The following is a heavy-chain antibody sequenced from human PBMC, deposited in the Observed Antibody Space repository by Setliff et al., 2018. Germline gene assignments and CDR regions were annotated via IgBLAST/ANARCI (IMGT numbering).Heavy chain of an antibody. CDR1: GFTFDDYD. V-gene: IGHV3-20*04. D-gene: IGHD6-19*01. CDR3: ARGGPYYSGWYAIEY. J-gene: IGHJ4*02. CDR2: IKWNRGDR. Sequence: RPGGSLRLSCVASGFTFDDYDMAWVRQAPGKGLEWVAGIKWNRGDRGYADSVNGRFTISRDNAKNSLYLQMDSLRAEDTALYYCARGGPYYSGWYAIEYWGQGALVTVSS.